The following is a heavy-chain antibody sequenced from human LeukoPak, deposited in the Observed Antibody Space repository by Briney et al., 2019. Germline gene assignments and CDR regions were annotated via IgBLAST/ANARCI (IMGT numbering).Heavy chain of an antibody. J-gene: IGHJ5*02. Sequence: ASVKVSCKASRYTFTGYYMHWVRQAAGQGLEWNGWINPNSGDTNYAQKFQGRVTMTRDTSITTVYMELSRLRSDDTAVYFCASGWSITGWYNNWFDPWGQGTLVTVSS. D-gene: IGHD6-19*01. CDR2: INPNSGDT. CDR1: RYTFTGYY. CDR3: ASGWSITGWYNNWFDP. V-gene: IGHV1-2*02.